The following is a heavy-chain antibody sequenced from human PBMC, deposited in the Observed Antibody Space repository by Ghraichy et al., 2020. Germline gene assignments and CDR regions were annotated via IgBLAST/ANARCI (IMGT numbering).Heavy chain of an antibody. D-gene: IGHD3-10*01. Sequence: SQTLSLTCTVSGGSISRSNYYWGWIRQPPGKGLEWIGSIYYSGSTYYNPSLKSRVTISVDTSKNQFSLKLSSVTAADTAVYYRAGGYHSGNYYNEYWGQGTLVTVSS. CDR2: IYYSGST. CDR3: AGGYHSGNYYNEY. J-gene: IGHJ4*02. V-gene: IGHV4-39*01. CDR1: GGSISRSNYY.